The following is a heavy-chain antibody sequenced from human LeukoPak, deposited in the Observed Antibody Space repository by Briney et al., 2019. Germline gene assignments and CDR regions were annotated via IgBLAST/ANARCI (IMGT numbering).Heavy chain of an antibody. CDR3: ARASSRAFDY. CDR1: GFTLSSYS. CDR2: IDSSGSYI. V-gene: IGHV3-21*06. Sequence: YPGGSLRLSCAASGFTLSSYSMNWVRQAPGKGLEWVSSIDSSGSYIYYADSLKGRFTISRDNAKNSLYLQVNSLRAEETAVYYCARASSRAFDYWGQGTLVTVSS. J-gene: IGHJ4*02.